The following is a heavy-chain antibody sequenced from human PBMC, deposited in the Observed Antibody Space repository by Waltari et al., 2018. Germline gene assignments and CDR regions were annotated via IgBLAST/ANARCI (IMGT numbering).Heavy chain of an antibody. D-gene: IGHD3-10*01. V-gene: IGHV4-31*03. J-gene: IGHJ5*02. CDR1: GGSISSGGYY. Sequence: QVQLQDSGPGLVKPSQTLSLTCPVPGGSISSGGYYWSWIRQHPGKGLEWIGYIYYSGSTYYNPSLKSRVTISVDTSKNQFSLKLSSVTAADTAVYYCARQEIISKGKFDPWGQGTLVTVSS. CDR2: IYYSGST. CDR3: ARQEIISKGKFDP.